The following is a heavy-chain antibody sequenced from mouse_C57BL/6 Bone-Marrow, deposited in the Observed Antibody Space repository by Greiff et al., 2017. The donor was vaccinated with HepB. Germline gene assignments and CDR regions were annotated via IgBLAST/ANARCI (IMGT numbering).Heavy chain of an antibody. CDR1: GYTFTSYW. D-gene: IGHD3-2*02. Sequence: VQLQQPGAELVKPGASVKMSCKASGYTFTSYWITWVKQRPGQGLEWIGDIYPGSGSTNYNEKFKSKATLTVDTSSSTAYMQLSSLTSEDSAVYYCARSRAAQATVDYWGQGTSVTVSS. CDR3: ARSRAAQATVDY. V-gene: IGHV1-55*01. J-gene: IGHJ4*01. CDR2: IYPGSGST.